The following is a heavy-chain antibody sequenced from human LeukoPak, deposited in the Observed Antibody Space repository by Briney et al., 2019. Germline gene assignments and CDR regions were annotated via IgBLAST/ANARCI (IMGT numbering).Heavy chain of an antibody. D-gene: IGHD1-1*01. CDR1: GFTFSSYG. V-gene: IGHV3-30*02. J-gene: IGHJ4*02. CDR2: IRYDGSNK. Sequence: GGSLRLSCAASGFTFSSYGMHWVCQAPGKGLEWVAFIRYDGSNKYYADSVKGRFTISRDNSKNTLYLQMNSLRAEDTAVYYCAKGLRTSQRFDYWGQGTPVTVSS. CDR3: AKGLRTSQRFDY.